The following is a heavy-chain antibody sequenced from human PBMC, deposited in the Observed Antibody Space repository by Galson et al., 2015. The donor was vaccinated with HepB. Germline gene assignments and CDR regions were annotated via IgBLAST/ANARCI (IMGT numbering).Heavy chain of an antibody. CDR3: VSGVGLAAAVGAFDI. CDR2: INPKTGGT. D-gene: IGHD2-2*01. CDR1: GYRFIDFY. V-gene: IGHV1-2*02. J-gene: IGHJ3*02. Sequence: SVKVSCKASGYRFIDFYLHWVRQAPGQGLEWLGWINPKTGGTRYAQKFQGRVTMTRDTPISTAYMDLSGLGSGDTAVYYCVSGVGLAAAVGAFDIWGQGTMVAVSS.